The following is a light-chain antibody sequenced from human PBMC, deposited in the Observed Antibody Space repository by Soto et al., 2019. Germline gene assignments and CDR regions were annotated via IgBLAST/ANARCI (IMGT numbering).Light chain of an antibody. CDR1: SSDVGGYNY. J-gene: IGLJ1*01. Sequence: QSALTQPPSASGSPGQSVTISCTGTSSDVGGYNYVSWYQHHPGKAPNRMIYEVTERPSGVPDRFSGSKSGNTASLTVSGLPADDEADYYCSSYTGSTYWADVFGTGTKVTVL. V-gene: IGLV2-8*01. CDR2: EVT. CDR3: SSYTGSTYWADV.